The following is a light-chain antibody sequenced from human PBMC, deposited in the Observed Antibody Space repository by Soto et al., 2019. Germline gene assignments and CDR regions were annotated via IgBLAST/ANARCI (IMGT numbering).Light chain of an antibody. Sequence: DIQMTQSPSTLSASVGDRVTITCRASQSISSGLAWYQQKPGKAPKLLIYKASSLESEVPSRFSGSGSGTEFTLTISSLQPDDFATYYCQQYNSYLWTFGQGTKVEIK. CDR1: QSISSG. CDR3: QQYNSYLWT. CDR2: KAS. V-gene: IGKV1-5*03. J-gene: IGKJ1*01.